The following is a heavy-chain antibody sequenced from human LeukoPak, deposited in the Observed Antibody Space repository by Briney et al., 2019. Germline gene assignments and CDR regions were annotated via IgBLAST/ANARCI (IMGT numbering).Heavy chain of an antibody. J-gene: IGHJ3*02. Sequence: ASVKVSCKASGGTFSSYAISWVRQAPGQGLEWMGWINPNSGGTNYAQKFQGWVTMTRDTSISTAYMELSRLRSDDTAVYYCARADSAFDIWGQGTMVTVSS. V-gene: IGHV1-2*04. CDR3: ARADSAFDI. CDR2: INPNSGGT. CDR1: GGTFSSYA.